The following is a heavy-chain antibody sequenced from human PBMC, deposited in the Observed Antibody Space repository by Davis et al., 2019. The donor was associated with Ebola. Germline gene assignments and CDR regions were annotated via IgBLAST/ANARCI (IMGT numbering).Heavy chain of an antibody. Sequence: SVQVSCKASGGTFSSYAISWVRQAPGQGLEWMGGIIPIFGTANYAQKFQGRVTITADESTSTAYMELSSLRSEDTAVYYCARDSSSWYYYYGMDVWGQGTTVTVSS. CDR2: IIPIFGTA. CDR1: GGTFSSYA. V-gene: IGHV1-69*13. CDR3: ARDSSSWYYYYGMDV. J-gene: IGHJ6*02. D-gene: IGHD6-13*01.